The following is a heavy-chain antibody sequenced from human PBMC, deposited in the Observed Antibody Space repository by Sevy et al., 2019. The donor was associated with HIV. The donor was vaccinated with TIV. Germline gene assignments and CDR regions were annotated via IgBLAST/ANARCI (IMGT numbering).Heavy chain of an antibody. CDR2: ISGSGGST. V-gene: IGHV3-23*01. CDR1: GFTFSSYA. CDR3: AEVTVFRFDGAFDV. Sequence: GGSLRLSCAASGFTFSSYAMSWVRQAPGKGLEWVSAISGSGGSTYYADSVKGRFTISRDNSKNTLYLQMNSLRAEDRAVYFCAEVTVFRFDGAFDVWGQGTMVTVSS. D-gene: IGHD3-3*01. J-gene: IGHJ3*01.